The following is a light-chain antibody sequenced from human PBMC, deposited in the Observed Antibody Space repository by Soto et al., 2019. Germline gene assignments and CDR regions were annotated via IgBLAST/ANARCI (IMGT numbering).Light chain of an antibody. Sequence: EIVMTQSPGTLSLSPGERTTLSCRASQSISRYLAWYQQKPGQGPRLLIYGASSRATGIPDRFSGSGSGTDFTLTINRLEPEDSAVYYCQQYRSLITFGQGTRLEIK. V-gene: IGKV3-20*01. CDR3: QQYRSLIT. J-gene: IGKJ5*01. CDR2: GAS. CDR1: QSISRY.